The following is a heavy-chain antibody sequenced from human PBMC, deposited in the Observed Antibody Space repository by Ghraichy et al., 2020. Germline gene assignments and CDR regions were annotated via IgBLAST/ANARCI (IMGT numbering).Heavy chain of an antibody. CDR2: INPNSGGT. CDR3: ARDSVTMVRGVINSLGY. CDR1: GYTFTGYY. D-gene: IGHD3-10*01. Sequence: ASVKVSCKASGYTFTGYYMHWVRQAPGQGLEWMGWINPNSGGTNYAQKFQGRVTMTRDTSISTAYMELSRLRSDDTAVYYCARDSVTMVRGVINSLGYWGQGTLVTVSS. J-gene: IGHJ4*02. V-gene: IGHV1-2*02.